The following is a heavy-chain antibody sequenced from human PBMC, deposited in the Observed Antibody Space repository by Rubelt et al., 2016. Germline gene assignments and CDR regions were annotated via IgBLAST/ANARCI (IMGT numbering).Heavy chain of an antibody. J-gene: IGHJ5*02. V-gene: IGHV4-39*01. CDR3: ARLRWNDFWFDP. D-gene: IGHD1-1*01. Sequence: QLQLQESGPGLVRPSETLSLTCSVSGGSITSGSNYWGWIRQPPGKGLEWIASVYYGGSTYYTPSLQSRVTISVDASKNQFSLKLSFVTAADTAVYYCARLRWNDFWFDPWGQGTLVTVSS. CDR2: VYYGGST. CDR1: GGSITSGSNY.